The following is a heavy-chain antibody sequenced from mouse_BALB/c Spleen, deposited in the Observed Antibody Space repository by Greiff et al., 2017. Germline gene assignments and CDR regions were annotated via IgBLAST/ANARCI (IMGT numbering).Heavy chain of an antibody. D-gene: IGHD2-1*01. Sequence: EVKLQESGPGLVKPSQSLSLTCSVTGYSITSGYYWNWIRQFPGNKLEWMGYISYDGSNNYNPSLKNRISITRDTSKNQFFLKLNSVTTEDTATYYCARERNYGAMDYWGQGTSVTVSS. J-gene: IGHJ4*01. CDR1: GYSITSGYY. V-gene: IGHV3-6*02. CDR3: ARERNYGAMDY. CDR2: ISYDGSN.